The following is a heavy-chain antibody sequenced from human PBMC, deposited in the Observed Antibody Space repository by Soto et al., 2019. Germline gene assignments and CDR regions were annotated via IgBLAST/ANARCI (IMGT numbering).Heavy chain of an antibody. J-gene: IGHJ6*02. D-gene: IGHD3-10*01. CDR3: ARVGWSGSRKGGMDV. Sequence: ETLSLTCTVSGGSISSYYWSWIRQPPGKGLEWIGYIYYSGSTNYNPSLKSRVTISVDTSKNQFSLKLSSVTAADTAVYYCARVGWSGSRKGGMDVWGQGTTVTVSS. V-gene: IGHV4-59*01. CDR1: GGSISSYY. CDR2: IYYSGST.